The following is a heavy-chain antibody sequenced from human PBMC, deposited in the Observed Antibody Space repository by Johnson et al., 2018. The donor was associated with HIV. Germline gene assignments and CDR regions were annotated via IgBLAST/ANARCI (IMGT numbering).Heavy chain of an antibody. CDR1: GFTFSSYD. J-gene: IGHJ3*02. CDR3: AREGGYSGYEGVGHTNDAFDI. CDR2: IGTAGDT. Sequence: VQLVESGGGLIQPGRSLRLSCAASGFTFSSYDMHWVRQATGKGLEWVSAIGTAGDTYYPGSVKGRFTISRDNSKNTLYLQMNSLRAEDTAVYYCAREGGYSGYEGVGHTNDAFDIWGQGTMVTVSS. D-gene: IGHD5-12*01. V-gene: IGHV3-13*01.